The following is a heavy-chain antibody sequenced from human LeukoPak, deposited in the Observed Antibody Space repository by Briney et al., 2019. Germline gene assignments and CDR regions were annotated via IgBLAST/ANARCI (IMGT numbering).Heavy chain of an antibody. D-gene: IGHD3-10*01. V-gene: IGHV3-23*01. Sequence: PGGSLRLSCAASGFTFSSFGMSWVRQAPGKGLEWVSAISGSGGSTYYADSVKGRFTISRDNSKNTLYLQMNSLRAEDTAVYYCAKDPTRLLWFGDIGSTNYFDYWGQGTLVTVSS. CDR2: ISGSGGST. CDR3: AKDPTRLLWFGDIGSTNYFDY. J-gene: IGHJ4*02. CDR1: GFTFSSFG.